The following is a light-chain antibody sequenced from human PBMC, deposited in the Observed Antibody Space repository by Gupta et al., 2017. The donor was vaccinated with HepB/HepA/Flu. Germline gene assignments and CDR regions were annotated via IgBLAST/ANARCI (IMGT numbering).Light chain of an antibody. J-gene: IGLJ1*01. V-gene: IGLV2-23*02. CDR3: CSVGPV. CDR1: SNTIGSYDF. Sequence: QSALTQPASVSGSPGQSITISCTTTSNTIGSYDFVSWYQQHPGKAPKLMISEVHKRPSGVSNRFSGSKSGNTASLTISGLQAEDEAEYFCCSVGPVFGTRTKVTVL. CDR2: EVH.